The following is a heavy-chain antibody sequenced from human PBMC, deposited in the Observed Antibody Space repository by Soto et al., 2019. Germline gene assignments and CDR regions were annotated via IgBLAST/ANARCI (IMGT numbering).Heavy chain of an antibody. CDR3: ASSFDVAAAGLFYF. V-gene: IGHV4-59*08. Sequence: KTSETLSLTCTVSGGSFSPNYWTWIRQPPGKGLEWVGYIYYGGSTSYNPSLKSRVTISLETSKNQFSLRLTSVTAADTAVYYCASSFDVAAAGLFYFRGQGTLVTVSA. J-gene: IGHJ4*02. D-gene: IGHD6-13*01. CDR1: GGSFSPNY. CDR2: IYYGGST.